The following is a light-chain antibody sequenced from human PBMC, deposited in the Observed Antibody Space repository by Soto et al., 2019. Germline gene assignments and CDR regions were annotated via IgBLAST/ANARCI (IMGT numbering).Light chain of an antibody. CDR3: QQFGSSPGFT. V-gene: IGKV3-20*01. CDR2: GAS. CDR1: QGIQRRF. Sequence: ENGLKQSPGTLSLSPGERGTLSCRGSQGIQRRFLAWYQPKPGQAPRLPIYGASRRATAIPDRFSGRGSGTAFTLTISRLEPEDFAVYYCQQFGSSPGFTFGPGTKVDIK. J-gene: IGKJ3*01.